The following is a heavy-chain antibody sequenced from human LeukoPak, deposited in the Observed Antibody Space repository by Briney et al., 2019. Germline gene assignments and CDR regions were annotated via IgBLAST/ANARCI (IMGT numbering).Heavy chain of an antibody. V-gene: IGHV3-69-1*01. CDR3: ARDNIWAFDI. CDR2: IRTDGTI. Sequence: GGSLRLSCEASGFISFDFPMNWVRKAPGKGLEWVSHIRTDGTITYADSVKGRFTISRDDAKTSVYLQMNSLRDEDTAIYYCARDNIWAFDIWGQGTIVTVAS. CDR1: GFISFDFP. D-gene: IGHD2/OR15-2a*01. J-gene: IGHJ3*02.